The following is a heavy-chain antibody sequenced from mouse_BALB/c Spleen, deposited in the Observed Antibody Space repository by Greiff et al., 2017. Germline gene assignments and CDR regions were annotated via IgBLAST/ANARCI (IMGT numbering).Heavy chain of an antibody. D-gene: IGHD3-1*01. CDR3: TRGEEASGYDYAMDY. J-gene: IGHJ4*01. V-gene: IGHV5-6-4*01. CDR2: ISSGGSYT. CDR1: GFTFSSYT. Sequence: EVQRVESGGGLVKPGGSLKLSCAASGFTFSSYTMSWVRQTPEKRLEWVATISSGGSYTYYPDSVKGRFTISRDNAKNTLYLQMSSLKSEDTAMYYCTRGEEASGYDYAMDYWGQGTSVTVSS.